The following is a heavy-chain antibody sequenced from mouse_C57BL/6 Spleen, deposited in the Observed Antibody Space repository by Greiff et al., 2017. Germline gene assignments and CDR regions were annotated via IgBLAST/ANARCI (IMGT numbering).Heavy chain of an antibody. CDR1: GFTFTDYY. V-gene: IGHV7-3*01. J-gene: IGHJ2*01. D-gene: IGHD1-1*01. CDR3: ARLLRDYFDY. Sequence: EVKVVASGGGLVQPGGSLSLSCAASGFTFTDYYMSWVRQPPGKALEWLGFIRNKANGYTTEYSASVKGRFTISRDNSQSILYLQMNALRAEDSATYYCARLLRDYFDYWGQGTTLTVSS. CDR2: IRNKANGYTT.